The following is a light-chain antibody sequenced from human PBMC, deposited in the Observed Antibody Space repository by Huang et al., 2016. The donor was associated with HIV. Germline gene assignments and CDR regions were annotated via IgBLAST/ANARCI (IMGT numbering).Light chain of an antibody. CDR2: DAS. CDR1: QSVGTY. CDR3: QQRSNWPRLT. V-gene: IGKV3-11*01. J-gene: IGKJ3*01. Sequence: EIVLTQSPATLSLSPGERATLSCRASQSVGTYLAWYQQKPGQAPRRLIYDASNTATGIPARFSGSGSGTDFPLTISNREPEDFAVYYCQQRSNWPRLTFGPGTKVGIK.